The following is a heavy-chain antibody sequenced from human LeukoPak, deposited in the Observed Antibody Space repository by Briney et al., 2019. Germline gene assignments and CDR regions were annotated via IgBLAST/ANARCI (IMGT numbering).Heavy chain of an antibody. J-gene: IGHJ4*02. V-gene: IGHV4-31*03. CDR2: IYYSGST. Sequence: SETLSLTCTVSGDSISSGGYYWSWIRQPPGKGLEWIGYIYYSGSTYYNPSLKSRVTISVDTSKNQFSLKLSSVTAADTAVYYCARDSGYYYDSSGPSLDYWGQGTLVTVSS. CDR1: GDSISSGGYY. CDR3: ARDSGYYYDSSGPSLDY. D-gene: IGHD3-22*01.